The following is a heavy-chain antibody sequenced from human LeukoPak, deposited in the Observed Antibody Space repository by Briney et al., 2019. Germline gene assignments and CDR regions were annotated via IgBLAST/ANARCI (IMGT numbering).Heavy chain of an antibody. J-gene: IGHJ4*02. V-gene: IGHV4-59*01. D-gene: IGHD6-13*01. CDR3: AREGDYRSSWYLYHFLDF. Sequence: SETLSLTCTVSGGSMSNKYWSWIRQSPNKGLEWIGYISDSGSTNYNPSLRSRVTISVDTSKNQFSLKLSSVTAADTAAYYCAREGDYRSSWYLYHFLDFWGQGTLVTVSS. CDR2: ISDSGST. CDR1: GGSMSNKY.